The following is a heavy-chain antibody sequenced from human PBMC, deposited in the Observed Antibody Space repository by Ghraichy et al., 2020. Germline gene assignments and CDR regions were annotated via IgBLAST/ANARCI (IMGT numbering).Heavy chain of an antibody. CDR2: IYYSGST. J-gene: IGHJ4*02. Sequence: SETLSLTCTVSGGSISSSSYYWGWIRQPPGKGLEWIGSIYYSGSTYYNPSLKSRVTISVDTSKNQFSLKLSSMTAADTAVYYCARIFGDSMLLIDYWGQGTLVTVSS. V-gene: IGHV4-39*01. D-gene: IGHD2-15*01. CDR1: GGSISSSSYY. CDR3: ARIFGDSMLLIDY.